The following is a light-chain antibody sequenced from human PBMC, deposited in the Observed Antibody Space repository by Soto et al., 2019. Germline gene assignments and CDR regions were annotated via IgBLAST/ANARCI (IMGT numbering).Light chain of an antibody. CDR1: NSNIGAGYD. Sequence: LTQPPSVSGAPGQRVTISCTGSNSNIGAGYDVHWYQQLPGTAPKLLIYGNNNRPSGVPDRFSGSNSGTSASLAITGLRAEDEADYYCQSCDSSRRGVFGGGTKLTVL. V-gene: IGLV1-40*01. CDR2: GNN. CDR3: QSCDSSRRGV. J-gene: IGLJ2*01.